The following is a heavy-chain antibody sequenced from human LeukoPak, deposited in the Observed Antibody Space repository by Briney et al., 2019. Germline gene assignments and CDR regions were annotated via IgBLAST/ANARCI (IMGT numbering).Heavy chain of an antibody. CDR2: IYSGGST. J-gene: IGHJ6*03. CDR1: GFTVSSNY. Sequence: GGSLRLSCAASGFTVSSNYMSWVRQAPGKGLDCVATIYSGGSTYYADSVKGRFTISRDDSKNTLYLQMNSLRAEDTAVYYCARGRRGSTYAADYMDVWGKGTTVTISS. CDR3: ARGRRGSTYAADYMDV. V-gene: IGHV3-66*01. D-gene: IGHD2-8*01.